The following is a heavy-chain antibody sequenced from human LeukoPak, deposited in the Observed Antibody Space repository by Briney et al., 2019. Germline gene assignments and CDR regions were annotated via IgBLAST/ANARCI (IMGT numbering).Heavy chain of an antibody. CDR1: SYTFTGYY. CDR2: INPNSGGT. J-gene: IGHJ4*02. Sequence: ASVKVSCKASSYTFTGYYIHWVRQAPGQGLEWMGWINPNSGGTNYAQKFQGRVTMTRDTSISTAYMELSSLTSDDTALYCCARVMFGAYGGFDYWGQGTLVTVSS. D-gene: IGHD3-3*02. V-gene: IGHV1-2*02. CDR3: ARVMFGAYGGFDY.